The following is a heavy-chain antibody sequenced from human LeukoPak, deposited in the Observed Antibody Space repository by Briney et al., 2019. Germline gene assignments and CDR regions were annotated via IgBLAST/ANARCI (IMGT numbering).Heavy chain of an antibody. Sequence: SETLSLTCAVYGGSFSGYYWSWIRQPPGKGLEWIGEINHSGSTNYNPSLKSRVTISVDTSKNQFSLKLSSVTAADTAVYYCALKSRRYYYYMDVWGKGTTVTVSS. V-gene: IGHV4-34*03. CDR1: GGSFSGYY. J-gene: IGHJ6*03. CDR3: ALKSRRYYYYMDV. D-gene: IGHD2-8*01. CDR2: INHSGST.